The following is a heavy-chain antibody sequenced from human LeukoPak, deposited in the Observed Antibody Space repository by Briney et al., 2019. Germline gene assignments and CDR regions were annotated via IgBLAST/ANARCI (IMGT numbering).Heavy chain of an antibody. J-gene: IGHJ6*03. Sequence: SETLFLTCTVSGGSISSSSYYWGWIRQPPGKGLEWIGSIYYSGSTYYNPSLKSRVTISVDTSKNQFSLKLSSVTAADTTVYYCASDHSTGYYYYYYYMDVWGKGTTVTVSS. D-gene: IGHD2-8*02. CDR3: ASDHSTGYYYYYYYMDV. CDR2: IYYSGST. CDR1: GGSISSSSYY. V-gene: IGHV4-39*07.